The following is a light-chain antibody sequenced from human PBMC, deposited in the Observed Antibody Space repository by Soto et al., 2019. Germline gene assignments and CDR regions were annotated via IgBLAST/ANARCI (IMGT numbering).Light chain of an antibody. CDR1: QVISSY. J-gene: IGKJ1*01. V-gene: IGKV1-8*01. Sequence: AIRMTQSPSSLSASTGDRVTITCRASQVISSYLAWYQQKPGKAPKLLIYAASTLQSGVPSRFSGSGSGTDFTLTISCLQSEDFATYYCQQYYSYPWTFGQGTKVEI. CDR3: QQYYSYPWT. CDR2: AAS.